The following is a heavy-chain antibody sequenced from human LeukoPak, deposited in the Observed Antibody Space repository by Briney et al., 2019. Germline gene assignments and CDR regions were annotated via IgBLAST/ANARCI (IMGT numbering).Heavy chain of an antibody. D-gene: IGHD3-22*01. CDR1: GGSFSDYY. CDR2: INHSGST. J-gene: IGHJ4*02. Sequence: SETLSLTCTVYGGSFSDYYWSWIRQPPGKGLEWIGEINHSGSTNYNPSLKSRVTISVDTSKNQFSLKLSSVTAADTAVYYCARRQNYYDSRIHDYWGQGTLVTVSS. V-gene: IGHV4-34*01. CDR3: ARRQNYYDSRIHDY.